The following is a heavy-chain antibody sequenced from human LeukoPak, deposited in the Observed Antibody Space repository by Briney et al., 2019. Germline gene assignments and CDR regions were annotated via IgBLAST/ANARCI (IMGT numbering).Heavy chain of an antibody. CDR1: EFTFSSYA. CDR2: ISGSGGST. J-gene: IGHJ4*02. D-gene: IGHD6-19*01. V-gene: IGHV3-23*01. Sequence: PGGSLRLSCAASEFTFSSYAMSWVRQAPGKRLEWVSAISGSGGSTYYADSVKGRFTISRDNAKNSLYLQMNSLRAEDTAFYYCAKDGGRSSGWYFDFWGQGTLVTVSS. CDR3: AKDGGRSSGWYFDF.